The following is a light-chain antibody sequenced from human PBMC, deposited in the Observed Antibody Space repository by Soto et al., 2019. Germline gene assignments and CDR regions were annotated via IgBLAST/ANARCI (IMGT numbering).Light chain of an antibody. CDR1: RSNIGSDT. CDR3: AAWDDSLNGHVV. V-gene: IGLV1-44*01. CDR2: SNN. Sequence: QSVLSQPPSASGTPGQRVTISCSGSRSNIGSDTVNWYQQLPGTAPKLLIYSNNQRPSGVPVRFSGSKSGTSASLAVRGLQSEDEADYYCAAWDDSLNGHVVFGGGTKLTVL. J-gene: IGLJ2*01.